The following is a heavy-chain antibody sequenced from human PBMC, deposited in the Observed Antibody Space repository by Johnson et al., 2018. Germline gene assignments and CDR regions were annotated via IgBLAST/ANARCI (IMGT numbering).Heavy chain of an antibody. J-gene: IGHJ6*03. Sequence: QVQLVQSGGGVVQPGRSLRLSCAASGFTFSSYGMHWVRQAPGKGLEWVAVISYDGSNKYYADSVKGRFTISRDNSKNTLYLQMNSRRAGATAVYSWARGLSSGWEYYYYYMDVWGKGTTVTVSS. V-gene: IGHV3-30*03. D-gene: IGHD6-19*01. CDR3: ARGLSSGWEYYYYYMDV. CDR2: ISYDGSNK. CDR1: GFTFSSYG.